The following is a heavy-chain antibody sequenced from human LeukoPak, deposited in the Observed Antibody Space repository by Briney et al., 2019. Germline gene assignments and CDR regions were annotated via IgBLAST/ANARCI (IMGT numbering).Heavy chain of an antibody. CDR3: ARAMVRDDAFDI. Sequence: PGGSLRLSCAASRFTFSNYDIHWVRQAPGKGLGWVSSISSSSSYIYYADSVKGRFTISRDNAKNSLYLQMNSLRAEDTAVYYCARAMVRDDAFDIWGQGTIVTVSS. V-gene: IGHV3-21*01. CDR1: RFTFSNYD. CDR2: ISSSSSYI. J-gene: IGHJ3*02. D-gene: IGHD3-10*01.